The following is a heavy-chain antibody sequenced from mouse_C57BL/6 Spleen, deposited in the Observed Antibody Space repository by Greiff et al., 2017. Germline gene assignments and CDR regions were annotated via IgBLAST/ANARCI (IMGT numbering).Heavy chain of an antibody. CDR3: ARSLDGYYGWDY. V-gene: IGHV1-55*01. J-gene: IGHJ4*01. CDR2: IYPGSGST. CDR1: GYTFTSYW. D-gene: IGHD2-3*01. Sequence: QVQLKQPGAELVKPGASVKMSCKASGYTFTSYWITWVKQRPGQGLEWIGDIYPGSGSTNYNEKFKSKATLTVDTSSSTAYMQLSSLTSEDSAVYYCARSLDGYYGWDYWGQGTSVTVSS.